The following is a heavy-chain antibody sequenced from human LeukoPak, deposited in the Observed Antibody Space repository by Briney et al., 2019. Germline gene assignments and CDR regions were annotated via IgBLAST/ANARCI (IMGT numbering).Heavy chain of an antibody. CDR1: GFTFSNYW. D-gene: IGHD2-8*01. Sequence: PGGSLRLSCAASGFTFSNYWMTWVRQAPGKGLEWVSAISGSGGSTYYADSVKGRFTISRDNSKNTLYLQMNSLRAEDTAVYYCAKDRTDSWMITVYNYWGQGTLVTVSS. CDR3: AKDRTDSWMITVYNY. J-gene: IGHJ4*02. V-gene: IGHV3-23*01. CDR2: ISGSGGST.